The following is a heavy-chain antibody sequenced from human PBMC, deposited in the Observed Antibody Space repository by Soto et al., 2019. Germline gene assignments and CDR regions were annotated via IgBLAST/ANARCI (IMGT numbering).Heavy chain of an antibody. CDR3: AMGYCSGGSCYSARYNGFDP. V-gene: IGHV1-69*02. CDR1: GDTSSTYS. J-gene: IGHJ5*02. Sequence: QVQLVQSGAEVKKTGSSVKVSCKASGDTSSTYSINWVRQAPGQGLEWVGRIIPILALTNYAQRFQGRVTITADKSTSKVYMELSSLRSEDTAVYYGAMGYCSGGSCYSARYNGFDPWGQGTLVTVSS. D-gene: IGHD2-15*01. CDR2: IIPILALT.